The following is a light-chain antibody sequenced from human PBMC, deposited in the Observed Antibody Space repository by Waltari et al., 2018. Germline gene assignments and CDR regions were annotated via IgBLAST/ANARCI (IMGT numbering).Light chain of an antibody. V-gene: IGKV3-15*01. CDR1: QSVSSN. J-gene: IGKJ3*01. CDR2: GAS. Sequence: EIVMTQSPATLSVAPGERATLSCRASQSVSSNLAWYQQKPGQAPRLLIYGASTRATGIPARFSGSGSGTEFTLTISSLQSEDFAVYYGQQYNNWPPVTFGPGTKVDIK. CDR3: QQYNNWPPVT.